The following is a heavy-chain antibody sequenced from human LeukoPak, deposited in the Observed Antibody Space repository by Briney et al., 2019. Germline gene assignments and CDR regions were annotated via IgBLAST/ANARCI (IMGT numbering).Heavy chain of an antibody. CDR2: INHSGST. CDR3: ARARTDGYPSFGY. CDR1: GGSFSGYY. V-gene: IGHV4-34*01. J-gene: IGHJ4*02. D-gene: IGHD5-24*01. Sequence: SETLSLTCAVYGGSFSGYYWSWIRQPPGKGLEWIGEINHSGSTNYNPSLKSRVTISVDTSKNQFSLKLSSVTAADTAVYYCARARTDGYPSFGYWGPGTLVTVSS.